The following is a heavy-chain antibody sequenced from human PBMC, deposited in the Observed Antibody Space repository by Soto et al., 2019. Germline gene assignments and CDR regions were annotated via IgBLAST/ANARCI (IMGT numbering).Heavy chain of an antibody. D-gene: IGHD2-15*01. J-gene: IGHJ4*02. CDR1: GGSISSSSYY. CDR3: ARHTPAISISDH. CDR2: IYYSGST. Sequence: PSETLSITCTVSGGSISSSSYYYGWMRQPPGKGLEWIGSIYYSGSTYYNPSLKSRVTISVDTSKNQFSLKLSSVTAADTAVYYCARHTPAISISDHWGQGTLVTVSS. V-gene: IGHV4-39*01.